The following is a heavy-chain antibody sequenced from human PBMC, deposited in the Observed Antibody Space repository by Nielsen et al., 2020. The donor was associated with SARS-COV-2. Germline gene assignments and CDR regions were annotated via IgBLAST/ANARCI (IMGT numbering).Heavy chain of an antibody. V-gene: IGHV3-33*08. Sequence: GESLKISCAASGFTFDDYGMHWVRQAPGKGLEWVAVIWYDGSNKYYADSVKGRFTISRDNSKNTLYLQMNSLRAEDTAVYYCARDIFGVVYGMDVWGQGTTVTVSS. J-gene: IGHJ6*02. CDR1: GFTFDDYG. CDR3: ARDIFGVVYGMDV. CDR2: IWYDGSNK. D-gene: IGHD3-3*02.